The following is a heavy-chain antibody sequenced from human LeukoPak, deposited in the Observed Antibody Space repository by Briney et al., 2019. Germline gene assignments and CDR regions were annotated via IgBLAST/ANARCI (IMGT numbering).Heavy chain of an antibody. J-gene: IGHJ6*02. CDR2: INSDGSST. V-gene: IGHV3-74*01. D-gene: IGHD2-21*02. Sequence: PGGSLRLSYAASAFTFSSYWMHWVRQAPGKGLVWVSRINSDGSSTSYADSVKGRFTISRDNAKNTLYLQMNSLRAEDTAVYYCATQLVVVTGVDGMDVWGQGTTVTVSS. CDR3: ATQLVVVTGVDGMDV. CDR1: AFTFSSYW.